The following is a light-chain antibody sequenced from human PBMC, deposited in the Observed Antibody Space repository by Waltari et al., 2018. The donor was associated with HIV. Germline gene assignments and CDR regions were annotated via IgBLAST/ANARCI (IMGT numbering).Light chain of an antibody. Sequence: QSVLTPPPPSSGTPGQRVTISCSGSGSNIGRNSVYWDQQIPGTAPKLLVYANSQRPSGIPDRFSGSKSGTSASLAISGVRSEDEADYYCTVWNNRLSGYVFGTGTKVTV. V-gene: IGLV1-47*01. J-gene: IGLJ1*01. CDR3: TVWNNRLSGYV. CDR2: ANS. CDR1: GSNIGRNS.